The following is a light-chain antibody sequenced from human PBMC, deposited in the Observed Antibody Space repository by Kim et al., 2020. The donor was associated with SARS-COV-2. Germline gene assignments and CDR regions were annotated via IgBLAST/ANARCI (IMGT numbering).Light chain of an antibody. V-gene: IGKV3-20*01. CDR2: GAS. Sequence: SPRERATLSCSASQSVSSTYLAWYQQKSGQAPRLLIYGASSRATGIPDRFSGSGSGTDFTLTISRLDPEDFAVYYCQQHGSSPFTFGGGTKVEIK. CDR1: QSVSSTY. J-gene: IGKJ4*01. CDR3: QQHGSSPFT.